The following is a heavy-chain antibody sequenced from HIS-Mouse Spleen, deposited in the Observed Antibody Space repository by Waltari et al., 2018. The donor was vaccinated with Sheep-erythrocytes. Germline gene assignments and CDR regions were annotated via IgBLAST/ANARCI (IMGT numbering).Heavy chain of an antibody. Sequence: EVQLVQSGAEVKKPGESLKISCKGSGYSFTSYWIGWVRQMPGKGLAWMGISYPGDSETRYSPSFQGQVTISADKSISTAYLQWSSLKASDTAMYYCARLRSSGYYYDSSGYSRNWFDPWGQGTLVTVSS. J-gene: IGHJ5*02. CDR3: ARLRSSGYYYDSSGYSRNWFDP. CDR1: GYSFTSYW. D-gene: IGHD3-22*01. V-gene: IGHV5-51*01. CDR2: SYPGDSET.